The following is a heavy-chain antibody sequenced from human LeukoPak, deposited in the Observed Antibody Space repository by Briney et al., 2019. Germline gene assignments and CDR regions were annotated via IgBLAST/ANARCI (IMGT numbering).Heavy chain of an antibody. V-gene: IGHV4-59*08. J-gene: IGHJ3*02. CDR3: ARTRGGATMVRGVIAKYAFDI. CDR1: GGSISSYY. D-gene: IGHD3-10*01. Sequence: SETLSLTCTVSGGSISSYYWSWIRQPPGKGLEGSGYIYYSGSTNYNPSLKSRVTISVDTSKNQFSLKLSSVTAADTAVYYCARTRGGATMVRGVIAKYAFDIWGQGTMVTVSS. CDR2: IYYSGST.